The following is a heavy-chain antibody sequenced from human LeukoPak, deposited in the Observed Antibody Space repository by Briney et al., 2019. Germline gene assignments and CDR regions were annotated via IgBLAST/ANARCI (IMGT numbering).Heavy chain of an antibody. D-gene: IGHD3/OR15-3a*01. CDR2: ISSSSSYT. V-gene: IGHV3-11*06. CDR1: GFTFSDYY. CDR3: ARDYPTWTPYYFDY. Sequence: GGSLRPSCAASGFTFSDYYMSWIRQAPGKGLEWVSYISSSSSYTNYADSVKGRFTISRDNAKNSLHLQMNSLRAEDTAVYYCARDYPTWTPYYFDYWGQGTLVTVSS. J-gene: IGHJ4*02.